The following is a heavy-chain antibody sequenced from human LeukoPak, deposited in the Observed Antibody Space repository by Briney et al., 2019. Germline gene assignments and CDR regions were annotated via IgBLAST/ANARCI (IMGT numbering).Heavy chain of an antibody. J-gene: IGHJ3*02. CDR1: GGTFSSYA. D-gene: IGHD6-6*01. V-gene: IGHV1-69*04. Sequence: GASVKASCKASGGTFSSYAISWVRQAPGQGLEWMGRIIPILGIANYAQKFQGRVTITADKSTSTAYMELSSLRSEDTAVYYCARVGSSSPDQAFDIWGQGTMVTVSS. CDR2: IIPILGIA. CDR3: ARVGSSSPDQAFDI.